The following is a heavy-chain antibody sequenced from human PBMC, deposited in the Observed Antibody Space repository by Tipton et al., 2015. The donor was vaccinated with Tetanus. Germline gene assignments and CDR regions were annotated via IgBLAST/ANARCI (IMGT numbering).Heavy chain of an antibody. CDR3: ARAAGGNSGGYTF. Sequence: SLRLSCAASGFTFSSYSMNWVRQVPGKGLEWVSSISSSNYIYYADSVKGRFTISRDNAKNSLYLQMNSLRAEDTAVYYCARAAGGNSGGYTFWGQGTLVTVSS. CDR2: ISSSNYI. J-gene: IGHJ4*02. D-gene: IGHD1-26*01. V-gene: IGHV3-21*01. CDR1: GFTFSSYS.